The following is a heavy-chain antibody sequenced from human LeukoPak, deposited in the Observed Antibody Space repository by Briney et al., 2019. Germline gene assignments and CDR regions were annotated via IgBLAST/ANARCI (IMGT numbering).Heavy chain of an antibody. CDR1: VFTFSDYA. CDR3: AKDKGDYDGYEVSHY. CDR2: ISGSGHNT. D-gene: IGHD5-12*01. V-gene: IGHV3-23*01. Sequence: GGSLRLSCAVSVFTFSDYAMTWVRQARGKGLVCVSAISGSGHNTYYAGSVKRRFTISKDNSKNTLYLQMNSLRAEDTAGYYCAKDKGDYDGYEVSHYWGRGTLVTVSS. J-gene: IGHJ4*02.